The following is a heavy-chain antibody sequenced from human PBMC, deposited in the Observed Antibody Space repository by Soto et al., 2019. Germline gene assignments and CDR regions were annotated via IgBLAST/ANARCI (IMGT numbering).Heavy chain of an antibody. V-gene: IGHV3-11*01. CDR3: ASSVDERTISWYYYCYGMDV. D-gene: IGHD6-13*01. CDR1: GFTFSDYY. Sequence: GGSRRLSCAASGFTFSDYYMSWISQAPGKGLEWASYISSSGSTIYYADSVKGRFTISRDNAKNSLYLQMNSLRAEDTAMYYCASSVDERTISWYYYCYGMDVWGQGTTITV. J-gene: IGHJ6*02. CDR2: ISSSGSTI.